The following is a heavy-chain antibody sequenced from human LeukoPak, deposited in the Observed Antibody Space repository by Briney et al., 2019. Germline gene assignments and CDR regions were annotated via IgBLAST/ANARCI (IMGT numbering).Heavy chain of an antibody. D-gene: IGHD3-16*01. J-gene: IGHJ6*03. CDR3: ARALRPDYAYYYYMDV. CDR2: MYYSWRT. V-gene: IGHV4-59*01. CDR1: GGSMTSYY. Sequence: PSETLSLTCTVSGGSMTSYYCTWIRQSPGQGLGWVGYMYYSWRTNYNPSLKSRVTIPVDTCQNQFSLKSSSVTAADTAVYYCARALRPDYAYYYYMDVWGKGTTVTISS.